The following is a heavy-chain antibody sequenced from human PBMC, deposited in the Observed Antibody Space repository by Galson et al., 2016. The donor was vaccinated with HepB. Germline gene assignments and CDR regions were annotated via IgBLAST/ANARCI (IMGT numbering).Heavy chain of an antibody. CDR3: ARDRDYLLDH. V-gene: IGHV3-7*03. CDR2: IKQDGSEK. J-gene: IGHJ5*02. D-gene: IGHD4-17*01. Sequence: SLRLSCAASGFSFSSSGMSWVRQAPGKGLEWMANIKQDGSEKYYVDSVNCRFTISRDNVENSLYLQMNSLRAEDTAVYYCARDRDYLLDHWGQGTLVTVSS. CDR1: GFSFSSSG.